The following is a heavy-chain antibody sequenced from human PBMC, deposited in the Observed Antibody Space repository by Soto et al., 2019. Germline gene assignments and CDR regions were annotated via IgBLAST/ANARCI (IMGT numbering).Heavy chain of an antibody. D-gene: IGHD2-21*02. CDR3: ARAWVVVTAPDY. CDR2: INAGNGNT. V-gene: IGHV1-3*05. Sequence: QVQLVQSGAEEKKPGASVKVSCKASGYTFTSYAMHWVRQAPGQRLEWMGWINAGNGNTKYSQKFKGRVTITRDTSANTAYMELSSLRSEYTAVYYCARAWVVVTAPDYWGQGTLVTVSS. J-gene: IGHJ4*02. CDR1: GYTFTSYA.